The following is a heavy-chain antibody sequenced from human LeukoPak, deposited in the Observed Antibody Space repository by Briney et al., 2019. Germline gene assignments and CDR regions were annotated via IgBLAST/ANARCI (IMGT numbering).Heavy chain of an antibody. V-gene: IGHV4-59*08. CDR2: IYYSGST. Sequence: SETLSLTCTVSGGSISSYYWSWIRQPPGKGLEWIGYIYYSGSTNYNPSLKSRVTISVDTSKNQFSLKLSSVTAADTAVYYCARAYDSSGYWSIDAFDIWGQGTMVTVSS. CDR1: GGSISSYY. J-gene: IGHJ3*02. D-gene: IGHD3-22*01. CDR3: ARAYDSSGYWSIDAFDI.